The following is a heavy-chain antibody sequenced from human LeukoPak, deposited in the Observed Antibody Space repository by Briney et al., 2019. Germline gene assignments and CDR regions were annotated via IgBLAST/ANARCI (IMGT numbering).Heavy chain of an antibody. J-gene: IGHJ5*02. D-gene: IGHD5-18*01. Sequence: GGSLRLPCAASRFTFSSYGMHWVSQAPGKGLEWVAVISYDGSNKYYADSVKGRFTISRDNSKNTLYLQMNSLRAEDTAVYYCAKELRGYSYGLRKNWFDPWGQGTLVTVSS. CDR3: AKELRGYSYGLRKNWFDP. CDR1: RFTFSSYG. CDR2: ISYDGSNK. V-gene: IGHV3-30*18.